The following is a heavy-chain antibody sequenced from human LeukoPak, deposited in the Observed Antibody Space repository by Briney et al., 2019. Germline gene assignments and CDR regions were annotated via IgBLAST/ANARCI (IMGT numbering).Heavy chain of an antibody. J-gene: IGHJ4*02. D-gene: IGHD5-12*01. CDR3: ARDSDSGYGPFAS. CDR2: IHSGGTT. V-gene: IGHV3-53*01. Sequence: GSLRLSCAASGFTVSNNYMSWVRQAPGKGLEWVSVIHSGGTTNYADSVQGRFTISRDNSKTTVYLHMNSLRAEDTAVYYCARDSDSGYGPFASWGQGTLVTVSS. CDR1: GFTVSNNY.